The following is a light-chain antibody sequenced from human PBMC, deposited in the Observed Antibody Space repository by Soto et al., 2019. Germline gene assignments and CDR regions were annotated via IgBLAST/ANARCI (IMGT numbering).Light chain of an antibody. CDR2: DAS. Sequence: ILMTQSPATLSVSPGERATLSCRASQSVSNNLAWYQQKPGKAPRLLIYDASTRATGIPARFSGSGSGTEFTITISGLQSEDFAVYYGQQYNNWPPWTFGQGTKVEIK. CDR1: QSVSNN. CDR3: QQYNNWPPWT. J-gene: IGKJ1*01. V-gene: IGKV3-15*01.